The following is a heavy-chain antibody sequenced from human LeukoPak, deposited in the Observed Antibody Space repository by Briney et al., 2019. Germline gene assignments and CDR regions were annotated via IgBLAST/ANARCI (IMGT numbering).Heavy chain of an antibody. V-gene: IGHV4-4*02. Sequence: SGTLSLTCAVSGGSISSSNWWSWVRQPPGKGLEWIGEIYHSGSTNYNPSLKSRVTISVDKSKNQFSLKLSSVTAADTAVYYCARDHRMSRSWFSKPLDYWGQGTLVTVSS. CDR2: IYHSGST. D-gene: IGHD6-13*01. CDR3: ARDHRMSRSWFSKPLDY. J-gene: IGHJ4*02. CDR1: GGSISSSNW.